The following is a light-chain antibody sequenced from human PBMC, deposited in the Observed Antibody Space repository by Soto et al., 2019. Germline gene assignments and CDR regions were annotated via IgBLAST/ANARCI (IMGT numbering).Light chain of an antibody. CDR1: QSVSSN. Sequence: EIVMTQSPATLSVSPGERATLSCRASQSVSSNLAWYQQNPGQAPRLLIYGASTRATGIPARFSGSGSGTEFTLTISILQSQDFAVYYCQQYNNWPPITFGQGTKLEIK. J-gene: IGKJ2*01. CDR2: GAS. V-gene: IGKV3-15*01. CDR3: QQYNNWPPIT.